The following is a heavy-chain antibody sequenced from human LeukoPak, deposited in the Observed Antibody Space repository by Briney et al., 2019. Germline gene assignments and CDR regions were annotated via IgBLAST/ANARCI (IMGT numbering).Heavy chain of an antibody. CDR3: AKAWDYGLNYYYYGMDV. D-gene: IGHD4-17*01. Sequence: GGSLRLSCAASGFTFSSYAMSWVRQAPGKGLEWVSAISGSGGSTYYADSVKGRFTISRDNSKNTLYLQMNSPRAEDTAVYYCAKAWDYGLNYYYYGMDVWGQGTTVTVSS. CDR1: GFTFSSYA. CDR2: ISGSGGST. V-gene: IGHV3-23*01. J-gene: IGHJ6*02.